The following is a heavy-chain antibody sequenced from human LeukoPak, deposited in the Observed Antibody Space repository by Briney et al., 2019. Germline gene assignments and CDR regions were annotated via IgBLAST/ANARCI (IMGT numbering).Heavy chain of an antibody. CDR1: GGTFSSYA. J-gene: IGHJ6*03. Sequence: SVKVSCXASGGTFSSYAISWVRQAPGQGLEWMGRIIPIFGTANYAQKFQGRVTITTDESTSTAYMELSSLRSEDTAVYYCARDQLIYSGYDYHYYYYMDVWGKGTTVTVSS. D-gene: IGHD5-12*01. CDR2: IIPIFGTA. V-gene: IGHV1-69*05. CDR3: ARDQLIYSGYDYHYYYYMDV.